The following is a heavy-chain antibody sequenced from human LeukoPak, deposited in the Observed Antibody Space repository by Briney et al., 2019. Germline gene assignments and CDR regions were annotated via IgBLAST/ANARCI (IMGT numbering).Heavy chain of an antibody. Sequence: GGSLRLSCAASGFTFSSYGMHWVRQAPGKGLEWVAVISYDGSNKYYADSVKGRFTISRDNSKNTLYLQMNSLRAEDTAVYYCAKGGRIVGAMDAFDIWGQGTMVTVSS. D-gene: IGHD1-26*01. V-gene: IGHV3-30*18. CDR1: GFTFSSYG. J-gene: IGHJ3*02. CDR3: AKGGRIVGAMDAFDI. CDR2: ISYDGSNK.